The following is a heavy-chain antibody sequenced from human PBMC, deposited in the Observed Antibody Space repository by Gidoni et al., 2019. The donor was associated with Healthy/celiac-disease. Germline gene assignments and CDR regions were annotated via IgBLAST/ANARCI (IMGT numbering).Heavy chain of an antibody. J-gene: IGHJ6*02. CDR1: GYTFTSYD. Sequence: QVQLVQSGAEVKKPGASVKVSCKASGYTFTSYDINWVRLATGQGLEWMGWMNPNSGNTGYAQKFQGRVTMTRNTSISTAYMELSSLRSEDTAVYYCAQSGYDKGEEMATILGDYYYGMDVWGQGTTVTVSS. CDR3: AQSGYDKGEEMATILGDYYYGMDV. D-gene: IGHD5-12*01. CDR2: MNPNSGNT. V-gene: IGHV1-8*01.